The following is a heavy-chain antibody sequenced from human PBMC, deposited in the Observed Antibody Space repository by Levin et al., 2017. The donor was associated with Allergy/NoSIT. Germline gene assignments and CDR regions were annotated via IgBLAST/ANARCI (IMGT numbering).Heavy chain of an antibody. CDR3: AREDTAMAEGAFDP. CDR1: GGSISSYY. CDR2: IYYSGST. J-gene: IGHJ5*02. Sequence: SETLSLTCTVSGGSISSYYWSWIRQPPGKGLEWIGYIYYSGSTNYNPSLKSRVTISVDTSKNQFSLKLSSVTAADTAVYYCAREDTAMAEGAFDPWGQGTLVTVSS. D-gene: IGHD5-18*01. V-gene: IGHV4-59*01.